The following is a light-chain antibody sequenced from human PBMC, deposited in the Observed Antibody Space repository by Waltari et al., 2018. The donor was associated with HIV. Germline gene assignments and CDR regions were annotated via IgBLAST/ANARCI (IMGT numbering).Light chain of an antibody. Sequence: QSTLTPPPSFSGTPGQRLTLPCFGTNSNIGSNFVFWYRQISGTAPNLLIFRNDQRPSGVGDRFSGSRSGASASLVITGLRVDDEADYYCASWDDKLRGHVFGSGTTVSV. CDR1: NSNIGSNF. CDR3: ASWDDKLRGHV. J-gene: IGLJ1*01. CDR2: RND. V-gene: IGLV1-47*01.